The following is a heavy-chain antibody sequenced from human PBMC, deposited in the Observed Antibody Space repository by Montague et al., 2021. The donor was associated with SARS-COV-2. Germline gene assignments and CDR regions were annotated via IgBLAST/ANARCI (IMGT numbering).Heavy chain of an antibody. CDR1: GDSISIYY. CDR3: AREDRWNWFDP. CDR2: IYYRGST. D-gene: IGHD5-24*01. V-gene: IGHV4-59*01. Sequence: SETLSLTCTVSGDSISIYYWSWIRQPPGKGLEWIGYIYYRGSTNYNPSLKTRVTISVDTSKNQFSLKLNSMTAADTAVYYCAREDRWNWFDPWGQGTLVIVSS. J-gene: IGHJ5*02.